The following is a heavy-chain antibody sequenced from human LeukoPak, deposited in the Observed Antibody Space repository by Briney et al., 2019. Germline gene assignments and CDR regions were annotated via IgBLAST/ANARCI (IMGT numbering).Heavy chain of an antibody. CDR2: IWYDGSNK. Sequence: GGSLRLSCAASGFTFSSYGMHWVRQAPGKGLEWVAVIWYDGSNKYYADSVKGRFTISRDNSKNTLYLRMNSLRAEDTAVYYCARSSIQLWELDYWGQGTLVTVSS. CDR3: ARSSIQLWELDY. J-gene: IGHJ4*02. D-gene: IGHD5-18*01. V-gene: IGHV3-33*01. CDR1: GFTFSSYG.